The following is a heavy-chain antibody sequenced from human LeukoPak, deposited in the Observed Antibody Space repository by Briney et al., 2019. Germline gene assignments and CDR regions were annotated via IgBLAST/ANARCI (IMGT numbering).Heavy chain of an antibody. J-gene: IGHJ4*02. CDR2: IKQDGGEK. CDR1: GFTFSSYW. V-gene: IGHV3-7*01. D-gene: IGHD3-3*01. Sequence: GGSLRLSCAASGFTFSSYWMSWVRQAPGKGLEWVANIKQDGGEKYYVDSVKGRFTISRDNAKNSLYLQMNSLRAEDTAVYYCVRDTVGLGLTIFGVVTPIYYWGQGTPVPVSP. CDR3: VRDTVGLGLTIFGVVTPIYY.